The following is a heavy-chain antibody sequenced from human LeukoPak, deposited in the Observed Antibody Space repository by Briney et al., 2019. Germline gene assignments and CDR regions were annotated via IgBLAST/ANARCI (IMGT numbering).Heavy chain of an antibody. CDR3: ARVLSISYCGGDCYSENFDY. V-gene: IGHV3-30-3*01. CDR2: ISYDGSNK. Sequence: HPGGSLRLSCAASGFTFSSYAMHWVRQAPGKGLEWVAVISYDGSNKYYADSVKGRFTISRDNSKNTLYLQMNSLRAEDTAVYYCARVLSISYCGGDCYSENFDYWGRGTLVTVSS. CDR1: GFTFSSYA. D-gene: IGHD2-21*02. J-gene: IGHJ4*02.